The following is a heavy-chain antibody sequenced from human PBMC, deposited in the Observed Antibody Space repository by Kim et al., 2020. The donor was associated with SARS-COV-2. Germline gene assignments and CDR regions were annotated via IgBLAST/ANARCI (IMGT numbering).Heavy chain of an antibody. CDR3: ARDIRSYYYMDV. CDR1: GFTFSSYA. V-gene: IGHV3-33*01. J-gene: IGHJ6*03. CDR2: IWHDGSNK. Sequence: GGSLRLSCVASGFTFSSYAMHWVRQAPGKGLEWVAVIWHDGSNKDYVDSVKGRFTISRDNSRNTLNLQMNSVRADDTAVYYCARDIRSYYYMDVWGKGTT.